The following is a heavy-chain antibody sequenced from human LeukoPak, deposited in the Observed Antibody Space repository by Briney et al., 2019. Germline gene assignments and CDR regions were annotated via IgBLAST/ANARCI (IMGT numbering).Heavy chain of an antibody. Sequence: SETLSLTCTVSGGSIINYYWSWIRQPPGKTLEWIGYIIYGGSTNYNPSLKSRLTISIDTSKNQFSLKLSSVTAADTAVYYCARSEEDYYDSSGYYPFDYWGQGTLVTVSS. J-gene: IGHJ4*02. V-gene: IGHV4-59*08. CDR2: IIYGGST. D-gene: IGHD3-22*01. CDR3: ARSEEDYYDSSGYYPFDY. CDR1: GGSIINYY.